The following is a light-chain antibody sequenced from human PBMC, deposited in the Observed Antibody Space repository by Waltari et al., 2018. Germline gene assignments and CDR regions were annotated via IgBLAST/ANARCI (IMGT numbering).Light chain of an antibody. V-gene: IGLV2-8*01. J-gene: IGLJ2*01. CDR2: EVS. Sequence: QSALTQPPSASGSPGQSLTISCTGTSRDIGGYKFVSWYQQHPGKAPKLMLYEVSPRPSGVPDRFSGSKSGNTASLTVSGLQAEDEADYYCSSYGGSNNLVFGGGTKLTVL. CDR1: SRDIGGYKF. CDR3: SSYGGSNNLV.